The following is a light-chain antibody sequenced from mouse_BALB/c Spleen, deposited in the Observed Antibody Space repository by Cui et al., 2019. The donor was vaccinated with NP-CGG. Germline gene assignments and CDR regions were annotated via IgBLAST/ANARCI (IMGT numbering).Light chain of an antibody. CDR3: ALWYSNHWV. CDR1: TGTVTTNNY. Sequence: QAVVTQASALTTSPGETVTLTCRSSTGTVTTNNYPNWVQEKSDHLFTGLIGGTKDRAPGVPARFSGSLIGDKAALTITGAQTEDEAIYFCALWYSNHWVFGGGTKLTVL. J-gene: IGLJ1*01. V-gene: IGLV1*01. CDR2: GTK.